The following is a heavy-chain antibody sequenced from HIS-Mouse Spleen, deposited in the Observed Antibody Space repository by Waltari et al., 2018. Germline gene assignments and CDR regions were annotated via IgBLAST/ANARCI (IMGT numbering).Heavy chain of an antibody. D-gene: IGHD2-15*01. CDR3: VSLGCGSGCGAFDI. CDR1: GGSISSSSYY. Sequence: QLQLQESGPGLVKPSETLSLTCTVSGGSISSSSYYWGWIRRPPGKGLEGIGSINCSGGTPYNPSLKSRVTISVDTSKNQCSLKLSSVTAADTAVYYCVSLGCGSGCGAFDIWGQGTMVTVSS. J-gene: IGHJ3*02. V-gene: IGHV4-39*07. CDR2: INCSGGT.